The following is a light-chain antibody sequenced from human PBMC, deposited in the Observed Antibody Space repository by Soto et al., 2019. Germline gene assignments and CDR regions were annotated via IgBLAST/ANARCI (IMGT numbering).Light chain of an antibody. Sequence: AIQMTQSPSSLSTSVGERVTITCRASQGIRNDLGWYQQKPGKAPKLLIYAASSLQSGVPSRFSGSGSGTDFTLTISSLQPEDFATHYCLQDYNYPRTFGQGTKLEIK. J-gene: IGKJ2*01. CDR1: QGIRND. CDR3: LQDYNYPRT. CDR2: AAS. V-gene: IGKV1-6*01.